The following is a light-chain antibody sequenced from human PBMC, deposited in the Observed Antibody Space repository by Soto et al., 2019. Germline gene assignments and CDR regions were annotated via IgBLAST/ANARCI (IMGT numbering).Light chain of an antibody. CDR2: DAS. CDR1: QSVTSTH. J-gene: IGKJ1*01. V-gene: IGKV3-20*01. CDR3: QQYGSLSWT. Sequence: IVLTQSPGTLSLSPGERATLSCRASQSVTSTHLAWYQQKPGQAPRLLIYDASNRATGVPDRFSGSVSGTDVTITISRLETEDGAVYHCQQYGSLSWTFGQGTKVDIK.